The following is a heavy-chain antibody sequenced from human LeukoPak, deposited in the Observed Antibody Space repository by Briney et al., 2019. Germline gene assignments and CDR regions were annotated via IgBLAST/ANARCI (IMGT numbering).Heavy chain of an antibody. CDR1: GGSISSYY. CDR3: ARGQPYDFWSGYYFDY. D-gene: IGHD3-3*01. Sequence: SETLSLTCTVSGGSISSYYWSWIRQHPGKGLEWIGYIYYSGSTYYNPSLKSRVTISVDTSKNQFSLKLSSVTAADTAVYYCARGQPYDFWSGYYFDYWGQGTLVTVSS. V-gene: IGHV4-59*06. J-gene: IGHJ4*02. CDR2: IYYSGST.